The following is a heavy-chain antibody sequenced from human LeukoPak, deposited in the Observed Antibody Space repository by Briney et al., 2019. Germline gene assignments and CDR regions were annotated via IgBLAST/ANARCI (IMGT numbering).Heavy chain of an antibody. CDR1: GFTFTSSA. J-gene: IGHJ6*02. V-gene: IGHV1-58*02. Sequence: ASVKVSCKASGFTFTSSAMQSVRQARGQRLEWIGWSVFGSGNTNYAQKFQERVTITRDMSTSTAYMELSSLRSEDTAVYYCAADSGDGYNTPGYYYYYGMDVWGQGTTVTVSS. CDR3: AADSGDGYNTPGYYYYYGMDV. CDR2: SVFGSGNT. D-gene: IGHD5-24*01.